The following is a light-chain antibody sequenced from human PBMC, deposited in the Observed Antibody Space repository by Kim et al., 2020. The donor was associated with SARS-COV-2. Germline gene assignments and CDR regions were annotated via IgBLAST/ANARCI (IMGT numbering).Light chain of an antibody. V-gene: IGKV1-27*01. CDR2: AAS. CDR3: QKYDTAPWT. Sequence: ASVGDWVTITCRSSQGISNYLAWYQQKPGEAPKLLIYAASTLQFGVSTRFSGSGSGTEFTLTISDLQPEDVATYYCQKYDTAPWTFGHGTKVDIK. J-gene: IGKJ1*01. CDR1: QGISNY.